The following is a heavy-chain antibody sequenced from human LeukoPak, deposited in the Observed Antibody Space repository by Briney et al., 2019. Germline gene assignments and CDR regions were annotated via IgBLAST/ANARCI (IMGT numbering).Heavy chain of an antibody. D-gene: IGHD2-15*01. CDR2: IWYDGSNK. J-gene: IGHJ4*02. Sequence: GRALRLSCAASGFTLSSYGMHGVRQAPAKGLEWVAVIWYDGSNKYYADSVKGPFTISRDNSKNTLYLQMNSLRAEVTAVYYGAKEAQEDEFDYWGQGTLVTVSS. CDR1: GFTLSSYG. V-gene: IGHV3-33*06. CDR3: AKEAQEDEFDY.